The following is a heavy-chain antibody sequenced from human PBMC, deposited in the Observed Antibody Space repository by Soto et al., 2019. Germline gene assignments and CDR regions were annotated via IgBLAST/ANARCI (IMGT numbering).Heavy chain of an antibody. CDR1: GFTFSSYS. CDR2: SSSSSSYI. Sequence: EVQLVESGGGLVKPGGSLRLSCAASGFTFSSYSMNWVRQAPGKGLEWVSSSSSSSSYIYYADSVKGRFTISSDNAKNSLSLQSNNLRAEDTAVYYCARVGVVVLPYASDVCGQGTTVTVSS. V-gene: IGHV3-21*01. CDR3: ARVGVVVLPYASDV. J-gene: IGHJ6*02. D-gene: IGHD2-15*01.